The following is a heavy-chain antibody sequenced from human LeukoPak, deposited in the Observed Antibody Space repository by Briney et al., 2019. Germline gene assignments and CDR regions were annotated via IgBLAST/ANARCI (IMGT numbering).Heavy chain of an antibody. V-gene: IGHV1-46*01. CDR1: GYTFTSYY. D-gene: IGHD6-13*01. CDR2: INPSGGST. CDR3: ARDQGAAAGLPGRFDP. Sequence: ASVKVSCKASGYTFTSYYMHWVRQAPGQGLEWMGIINPSGGSTGYAQKFQGRVTMTRDTSTSTVYMELSSLRSEDTAVYYCARDQGAAAGLPGRFDPWGQGTLVTVSS. J-gene: IGHJ5*02.